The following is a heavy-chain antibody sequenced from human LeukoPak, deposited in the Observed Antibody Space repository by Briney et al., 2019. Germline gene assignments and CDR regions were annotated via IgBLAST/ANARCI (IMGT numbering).Heavy chain of an antibody. CDR2: IWYDGSNK. V-gene: IGHV3-33*01. Sequence: GRSLRLSCAASGFTFSSYGMHWVRQAPGKGLEWVAVIWYDGSNKYYADSVKGRFTISRDNSKSTLYLQVNSLRAEDTAVYYCARGYSSSWYYFDYWGQGTLVTVSS. CDR1: GFTFSSYG. CDR3: ARGYSSSWYYFDY. D-gene: IGHD6-13*01. J-gene: IGHJ4*02.